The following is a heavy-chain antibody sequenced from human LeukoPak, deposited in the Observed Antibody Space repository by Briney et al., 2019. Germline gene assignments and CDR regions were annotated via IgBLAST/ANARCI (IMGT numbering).Heavy chain of an antibody. D-gene: IGHD3-10*01. CDR1: GGTFSSYA. CDR2: IIPIFGTA. Sequence: SVKVSFKASGGTFSSYAISWVRQAPGQGLEWMGGIIPIFGTANYAQKFQGRVTITADESTSTAYMELSSLRSEDTAVYYCARESLLWFGESGEYYFDYWGQGTLVTVSS. J-gene: IGHJ4*02. CDR3: ARESLLWFGESGEYYFDY. V-gene: IGHV1-69*01.